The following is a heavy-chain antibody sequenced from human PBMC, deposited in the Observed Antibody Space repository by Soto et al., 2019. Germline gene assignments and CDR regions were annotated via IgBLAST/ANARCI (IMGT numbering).Heavy chain of an antibody. D-gene: IGHD3-10*01. CDR2: IKHDTSEA. Sequence: HPGGSLRLSCAASGFKFSDYWMSWVRQAPGKGLEWVGNIKHDTSEAHYADSVKGRFTITRDNIKNFLFLQMNGLRSDDTASYYRARDGILFSGPYSPSSFDYSGLGTLVTVS. CDR3: ARDGILFSGPYSPSSFDY. J-gene: IGHJ4*02. CDR1: GFKFSDYW. V-gene: IGHV3-7*03.